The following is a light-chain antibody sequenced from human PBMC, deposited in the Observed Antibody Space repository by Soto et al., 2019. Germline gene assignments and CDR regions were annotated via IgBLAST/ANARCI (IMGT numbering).Light chain of an antibody. CDR2: DDT. CDR1: SSDVGSYDL. Sequence: QSVLTQPASVSGSPGQSITISCTGTSSDVGSYDLVSWYQHPPGKAPKLMIYDDTKRPSGVSTRFSGSKSGNAASLTISGLQSEDEADYYCCSYAGSGTFVFGTGTKLTVL. J-gene: IGLJ1*01. CDR3: CSYAGSGTFV. V-gene: IGLV2-23*01.